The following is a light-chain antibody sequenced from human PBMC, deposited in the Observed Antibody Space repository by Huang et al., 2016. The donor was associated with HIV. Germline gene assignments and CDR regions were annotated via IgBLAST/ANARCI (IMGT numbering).Light chain of an antibody. V-gene: IGKV3-15*01. CDR3: HQYNNWLLS. Sequence: EIVMTQSPATLSVSPGQRVTLSCRAHRSVSTNLAWYQKRHGQAPRLLIYESSTRAPVIPARFIGSGSVTDFSLTISSLQSEDFALYYCHQYNNWLLSFGGGTRV. CDR2: ESS. J-gene: IGKJ4*01. CDR1: RSVSTN.